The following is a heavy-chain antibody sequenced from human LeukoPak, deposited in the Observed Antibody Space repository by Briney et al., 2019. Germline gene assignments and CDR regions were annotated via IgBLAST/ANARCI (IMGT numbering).Heavy chain of an antibody. CDR1: GGSISSYY. CDR3: ARDGGYCSSTSCYGYYYYYYMDV. D-gene: IGHD2-2*01. V-gene: IGHV4-59*01. Sequence: SETLSLTCTVSGGSISSYYWSWIRQPPGKGLEWIGYIYYSGGTNYNPSLKSRVTISVDTSKNQFSLKLSSVTAADTAVYYCARDGGYCSSTSCYGYYYYYYMDVWGKGTTVTVSS. CDR2: IYYSGGT. J-gene: IGHJ6*03.